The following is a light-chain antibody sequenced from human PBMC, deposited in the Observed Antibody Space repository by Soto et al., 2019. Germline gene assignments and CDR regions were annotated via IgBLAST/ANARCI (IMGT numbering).Light chain of an antibody. J-gene: IGKJ4*01. CDR1: QSVSTY. V-gene: IGKV1-39*01. Sequence: DIQMTQSPSSLSASVGDRVTITCRASQSVSTYLNWYQQKPGKAPKVLIYAASSWQSGVPSRFSGTGSGTDFTLTITSLQPEDSATYYCQQSYTTPLTFGGGTKVEIK. CDR2: AAS. CDR3: QQSYTTPLT.